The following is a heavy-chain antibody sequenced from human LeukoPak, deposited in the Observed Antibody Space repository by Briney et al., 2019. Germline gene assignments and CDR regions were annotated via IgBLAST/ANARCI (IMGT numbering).Heavy chain of an antibody. CDR1: GFTFSRSA. V-gene: IGHV3-23*01. Sequence: GGSLRLSCAASGFTFSRSAMTWVRQTPGKGLDWVSSISSSGNTYYADSVKGRYTISRDNSKNMLYLQMNSLRAEDTAVYYCVKGRISEDGLDFWGQGTLVTVSS. CDR3: VKGRISEDGLDF. D-gene: IGHD6-13*01. J-gene: IGHJ4*02. CDR2: ISSSGNT.